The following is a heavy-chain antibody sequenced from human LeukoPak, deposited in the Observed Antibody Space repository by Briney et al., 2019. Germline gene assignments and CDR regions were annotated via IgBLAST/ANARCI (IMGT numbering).Heavy chain of an antibody. CDR1: GYTFTGYY. CDR3: ARDKWELRGRNWFDP. CDR2: INPNSGGT. V-gene: IGHV1-2*02. J-gene: IGHJ5*02. Sequence: ASVKVSCKASGYTFTGYYMHWVRQAPGQGLEWMGWINPNSGGTNYAQKFQGRVTMTSDTSISTAYMELSRLRSDDTAVYYCARDKWELRGRNWFDPWGQGTLVTVSS. D-gene: IGHD1-26*01.